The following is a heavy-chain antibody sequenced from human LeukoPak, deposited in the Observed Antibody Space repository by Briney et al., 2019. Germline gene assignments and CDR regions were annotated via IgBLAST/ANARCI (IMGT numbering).Heavy chain of an antibody. V-gene: IGHV1-69*13. J-gene: IGHJ4*02. CDR1: GGTFSSYA. CDR3: AVGTMVRGVMGDY. D-gene: IGHD3-10*01. Sequence: GASVKVSCKASGGTFSSYAISWVRQAPGQGLEWMGGIIPIFGTANYAQKFQGRVTITADESTSTAYMELCSLRSEDTAVYYCAVGTMVRGVMGDYWGQGTLVTVSS. CDR2: IIPIFGTA.